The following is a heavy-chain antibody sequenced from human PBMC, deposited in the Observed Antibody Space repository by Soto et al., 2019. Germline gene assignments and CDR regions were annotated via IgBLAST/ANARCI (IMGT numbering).Heavy chain of an antibody. J-gene: IGHJ6*02. CDR3: ARAVAVPNERMDV. D-gene: IGHD6-19*01. V-gene: IGHV3-21*01. CDR2: ISSSSSYI. CDR1: GFTFSSYS. Sequence: GGSLRLSCAASGFTFSSYSMNWVRQAPGKGLEWVSSISSSSSYIYYADSVKGRFTISRDNAKNSLYLQMNTLRAEDTAVYYCARAVAVPNERMDVWGQGTTVTVSS.